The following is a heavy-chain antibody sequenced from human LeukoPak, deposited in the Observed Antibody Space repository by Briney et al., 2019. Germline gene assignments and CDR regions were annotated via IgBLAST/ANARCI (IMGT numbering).Heavy chain of an antibody. V-gene: IGHV1-69*04. CDR3: ARVGDLRYFDWSQQYYFDY. CDR1: GGTFSSYA. Sequence: SVNVSCKASGGTFSSYAISWVRQAPGQGLEWMGRIIPILGIANYAQKFQGRVTITADKSTSTAYMELSSLRSEDTAVYYCARVGDLRYFDWSQQYYFDYWGQGTLVAVSS. CDR2: IIPILGIA. D-gene: IGHD3-9*01. J-gene: IGHJ4*02.